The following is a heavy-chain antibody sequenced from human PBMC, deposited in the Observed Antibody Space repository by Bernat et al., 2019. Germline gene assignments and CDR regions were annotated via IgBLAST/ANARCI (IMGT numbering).Heavy chain of an antibody. CDR2: IKEDGSEK. D-gene: IGHD5-12*01. CDR1: GFTFNNYC. J-gene: IGHJ4*02. Sequence: EVQLVESGGGLVQPGGSLRLSCAASGFTFNNYCMSWVRQAPGKGLEWVANIKEDGSEKYYVDSVKGRFTISRDNAKNSLYLQVNSLRAEDAAVYYCARVRNVDIVAMRGYFDNWGQGTLVTVSS. V-gene: IGHV3-7*01. CDR3: ARVRNVDIVAMRGYFDN.